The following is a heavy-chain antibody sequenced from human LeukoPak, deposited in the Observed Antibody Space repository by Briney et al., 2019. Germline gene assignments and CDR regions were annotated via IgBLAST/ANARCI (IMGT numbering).Heavy chain of an antibody. D-gene: IGHD6-13*01. CDR1: GYSISSGYY. CDR2: IYHSGST. CDR3: VDDRVSP. Sequence: SETLSLTCTVSGYSISSGYYWGWIRQPPGKGLEWIGSIYHSGSTYYNPSLKSRVIISVDTSKNQFSLKLSSVTAADTAVYYCVDDRVSPWGQGTLVTVSS. J-gene: IGHJ5*02. V-gene: IGHV4-38-2*02.